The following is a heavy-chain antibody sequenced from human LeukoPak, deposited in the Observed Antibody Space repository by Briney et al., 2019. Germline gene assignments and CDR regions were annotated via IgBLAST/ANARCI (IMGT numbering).Heavy chain of an antibody. Sequence: PGGSLRLSCAASGFTFSSYWMSWVRQAPGKGLEWVANIKQDGSEKYYVDSVKGRFTISRVNAKNSLYLQMNSLRAEDTAVYYCASTGVGGVFDYWGQGTLVTVSS. CDR2: IKQDGSEK. CDR1: GFTFSSYW. J-gene: IGHJ4*02. V-gene: IGHV3-7*01. CDR3: ASTGVGGVFDY. D-gene: IGHD1-26*01.